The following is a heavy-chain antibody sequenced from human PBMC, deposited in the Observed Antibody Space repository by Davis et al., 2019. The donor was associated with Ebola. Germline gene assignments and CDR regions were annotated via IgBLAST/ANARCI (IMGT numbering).Heavy chain of an antibody. J-gene: IGHJ4*02. D-gene: IGHD4-17*01. CDR2: IRSKANSYAT. Sequence: GESLKISCAASGFTFSGSAMHWVRQASGKGLEWVGRIRSKANSYATAYAASVKGRFTISRDDSKNTAYLQMNSLKTEDTAAYYCTGTTVNVDYWGQGTLVTVSS. CDR1: GFTFSGSA. V-gene: IGHV3-73*01. CDR3: TGTTVNVDY.